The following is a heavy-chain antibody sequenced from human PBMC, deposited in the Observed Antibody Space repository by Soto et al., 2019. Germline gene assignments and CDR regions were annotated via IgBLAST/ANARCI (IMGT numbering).Heavy chain of an antibody. J-gene: IGHJ3*02. CDR3: ARHGSIAVAGTPYAFDI. D-gene: IGHD6-19*01. V-gene: IGHV4-59*08. CDR2: IYNSGRGST. CDR1: GSSMTTYY. Sequence: SETLSLTCSVSGSSMTTYYWHWIRQAPGKGLEWIGFIYNSGRGSTGSNPSLKSRVTISVDTSKNQFSLKLSSVTAADTAVYYCARHGSIAVAGTPYAFDIWGQGTMVTVSS.